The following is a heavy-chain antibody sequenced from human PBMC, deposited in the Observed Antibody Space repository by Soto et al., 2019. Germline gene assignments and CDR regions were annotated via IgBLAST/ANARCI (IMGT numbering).Heavy chain of an antibody. CDR2: IYYSGST. CDR1: GGPISSSSYY. D-gene: IGHD5-18*01. V-gene: IGHV4-39*01. Sequence: TSETLSLTCTVSGGPISSSSYYWGWIRQPPGKGLEWIGSIYYSGSTYYNPSLKSRVTISVDTSKNQFSLKLSSVTAADTAVYYCARHGRNSYGSHWGQGTLVTVSS. CDR3: ARHGRNSYGSH. J-gene: IGHJ4*02.